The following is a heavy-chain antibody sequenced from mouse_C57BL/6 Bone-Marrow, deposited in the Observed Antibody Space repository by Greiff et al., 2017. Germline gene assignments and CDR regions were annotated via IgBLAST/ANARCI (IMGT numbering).Heavy chain of an antibody. V-gene: IGHV1-59*01. CDR1: GYTFTSYW. D-gene: IGHD4-1*01. CDR3: GRLWDGDY. J-gene: IGHJ2*01. CDR2: IDPSDSYT. Sequence: QVQLQQPGAELVRPGTSVKLSCKASGYTFTSYWMHWVKQRPGQGLEWIGVIDPSDSYTNYNQKFKGKATLTVDPSSSTAYMQLSSLTSEDSAVYYCGRLWDGDYWGQGTTLTVSA.